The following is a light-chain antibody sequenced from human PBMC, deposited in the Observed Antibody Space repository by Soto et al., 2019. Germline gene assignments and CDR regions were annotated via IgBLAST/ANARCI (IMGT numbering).Light chain of an antibody. CDR1: QRISTW. J-gene: IGKJ1*01. V-gene: IGKV1-5*01. CDR2: DAS. CDR3: QQYKSYWT. Sequence: DIQITQSPSPLSASVGDGVTITCRASQRISTWLAWYQQKPGKAPKLLISDASSLETGVPSRFSGSGSGTDFPLTINSLQPDDFATYYCQQYKSYWTLGQGTKVDIK.